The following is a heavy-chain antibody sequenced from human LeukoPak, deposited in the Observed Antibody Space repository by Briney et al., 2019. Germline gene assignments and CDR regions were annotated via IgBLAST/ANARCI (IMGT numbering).Heavy chain of an antibody. CDR2: IKQDGSEK. V-gene: IGHV3-7*03. J-gene: IGHJ6*04. Sequence: PGGSLRLSCAASGFTFSSYWMSWARQAPGKGLEWVANIKQDGSEKYYVDSVKGRFTISRDNAKNSLYLQMNSLRAEDTAVYYCARDRRAGYCSSTSCYVWYYYYYGMDVWGKGTTVTVSS. CDR3: ARDRRAGYCSSTSCYVWYYYYYGMDV. CDR1: GFTFSSYW. D-gene: IGHD2-2*01.